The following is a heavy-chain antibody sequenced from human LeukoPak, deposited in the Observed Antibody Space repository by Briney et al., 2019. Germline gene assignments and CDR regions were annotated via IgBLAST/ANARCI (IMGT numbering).Heavy chain of an antibody. D-gene: IGHD3-22*01. V-gene: IGHV3-30*18. CDR1: GFTFSSYA. Sequence: GGSLRLSCTASGFTFSSYAMSWVRQAPGKGLGWVAVISYDGSNKYYTDSVMGRFTISRDNSKNTLYLQMNSLRAEDTAVYYCAKDSTPLDSSQVGYYFDYWGQGTLVTVSS. J-gene: IGHJ4*02. CDR3: AKDSTPLDSSQVGYYFDY. CDR2: ISYDGSNK.